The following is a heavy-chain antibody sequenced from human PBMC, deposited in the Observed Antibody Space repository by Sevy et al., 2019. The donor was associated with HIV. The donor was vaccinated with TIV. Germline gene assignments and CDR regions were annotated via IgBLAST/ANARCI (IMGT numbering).Heavy chain of an antibody. CDR1: GFTFSSYA. Sequence: GGSLRLSCAASGFTFSSYAMSWVRQAPGKGLEWVSAISGSGGSTYYADSVKGRFTISRDNSKNTLYLQMNSLRAEDTAVYYCANLRGYYDSSGYYRNALIDAYFQHWGQGTLVTVSS. D-gene: IGHD3-22*01. V-gene: IGHV3-23*01. J-gene: IGHJ1*01. CDR3: ANLRGYYDSSGYYRNALIDAYFQH. CDR2: ISGSGGST.